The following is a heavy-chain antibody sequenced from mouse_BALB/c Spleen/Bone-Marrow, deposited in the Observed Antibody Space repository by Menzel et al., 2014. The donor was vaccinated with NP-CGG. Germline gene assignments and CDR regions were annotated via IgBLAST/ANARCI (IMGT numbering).Heavy chain of an antibody. J-gene: IGHJ1*01. CDR3: ANGSYWYFDV. V-gene: IGHV14-3*02. CDR2: IDPANGGT. CDR1: VFNIKDTY. D-gene: IGHD1-2*01. Sequence: EVQLQQSGAELVKPGASVKLSCTASVFNIKDTYMDWVKQRPEQGLEGIGRIDPANGGTNYDPKFQGKATITADTSSNTAYLHFNSLTSEDTAVYYCANGSYWYFDVWGAGTTVTVSS.